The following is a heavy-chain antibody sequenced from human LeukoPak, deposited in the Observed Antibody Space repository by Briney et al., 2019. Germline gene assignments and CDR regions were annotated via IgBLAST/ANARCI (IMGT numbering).Heavy chain of an antibody. V-gene: IGHV3-64*01. CDR3: ARDFRYGSGFDY. D-gene: IGHD5-18*01. Sequence: GGSLRLSCVASGFAFSSYALHWVRQAPGKGLQYVSGIGNGGSIDYANSVKGRFTISRDNSKNTLYLQMGSLRPEDMAVYYCARDFRYGSGFDYWGPRTLVTVSS. CDR2: IGNGGSI. J-gene: IGHJ4*02. CDR1: GFAFSSYA.